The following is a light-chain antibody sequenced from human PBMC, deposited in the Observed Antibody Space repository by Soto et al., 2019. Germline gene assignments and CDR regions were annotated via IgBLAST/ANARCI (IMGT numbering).Light chain of an antibody. J-gene: IGKJ4*01. CDR3: QQYNHHPLT. CDR1: QGISSY. Sequence: IRMTQSPSSLSASTGDRVTITCRASQGISSYLAWFQQKPGQAPKSLIYHASTLQSGVPSKFAGSASGTDFTLTISSLQPEDSATYYCQQYNHHPLTFGGGTKVDIK. V-gene: IGKV1-16*02. CDR2: HAS.